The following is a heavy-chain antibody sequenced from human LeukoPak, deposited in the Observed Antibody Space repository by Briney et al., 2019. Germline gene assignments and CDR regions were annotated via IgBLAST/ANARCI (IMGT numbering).Heavy chain of an antibody. J-gene: IGHJ4*02. CDR2: MKQDGRDS. Sequence: GGSLRLSCVASGFTFSWYWMIWVRQAPGKGLEWVAYMKQDGRDSHSVDSVKGRFTISRDYAKKSVYLEMNSLRAEDTAVYYCAFGGVIAWYFDYWGQGTLVTVSS. V-gene: IGHV3-7*01. CDR1: GFTFSWYW. D-gene: IGHD3-16*02. CDR3: AFGGVIAWYFDY.